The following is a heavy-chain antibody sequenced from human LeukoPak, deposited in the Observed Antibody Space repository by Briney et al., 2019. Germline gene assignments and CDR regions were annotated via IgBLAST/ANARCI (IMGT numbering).Heavy chain of an antibody. Sequence: GGSLRLSCAASGFTFSSYSMNWVRQAPGKGLEWVAFIRYDGSNKFYGDSVKGRFTISRDNSKNTLFLQLNSLRAEDTAVYYCARESESYDSSGSTFDYWGQGTLVTVSS. CDR3: ARESESYDSSGSTFDY. D-gene: IGHD3-22*01. J-gene: IGHJ4*02. V-gene: IGHV3-30*02. CDR1: GFTFSSYS. CDR2: IRYDGSNK.